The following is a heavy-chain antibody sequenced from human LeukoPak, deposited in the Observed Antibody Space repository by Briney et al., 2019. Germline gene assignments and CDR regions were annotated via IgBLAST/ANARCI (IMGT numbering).Heavy chain of an antibody. CDR3: ARVDHEDGLLLDS. CDR2: ISSNGIA. Sequence: PSETLSLTCGVSGGSMSSGGNSWSWIRQPPGKGLEWIGYISSNGIAHYNASVESRVTISIDKSKNQFSLKLRSVTAADTAVYYCARVDHEDGLLLDSWGQGTLVTVSS. CDR1: GGSMSSGGNS. V-gene: IGHV4-30-4*07. J-gene: IGHJ4*02. D-gene: IGHD1-26*01.